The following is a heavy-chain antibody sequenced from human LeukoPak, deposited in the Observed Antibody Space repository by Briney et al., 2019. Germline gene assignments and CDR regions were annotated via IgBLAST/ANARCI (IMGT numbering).Heavy chain of an antibody. V-gene: IGHV4-34*01. D-gene: IGHD4-17*01. CDR1: GGSFSGYY. CDR3: ASSTRSATVTTIDY. J-gene: IGHJ4*02. CDR2: INHSGST. Sequence: PSETLSLTCAVYGGSFSGYYWSWIRQPPGKGLEWIGEINHSGSTNYNPSLKSRVTISVDTSKNQFSLKLSSVTAADTAVYYCASSTRSATVTTIDYWGQGTLVTVSS.